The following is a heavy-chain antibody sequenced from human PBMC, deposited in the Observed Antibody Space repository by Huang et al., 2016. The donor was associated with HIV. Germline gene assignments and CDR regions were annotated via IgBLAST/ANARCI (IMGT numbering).Heavy chain of an antibody. CDR1: GGSFSGYY. CDR2: INHSGST. CDR3: ARRRMGYGGAPFDY. Sequence: QVQLQQWGAGLLKPSETLSLTCAVYGGSFSGYYWSWIRQPPGKGLEWIVEINHSGSTNYSPSLKSRVTIAVDTSKNQFSLKLSSVTAADTAVYYCARRRMGYGGAPFDYWGQGTLVTVSS. J-gene: IGHJ4*02. V-gene: IGHV4-34*01. D-gene: IGHD4-17*01.